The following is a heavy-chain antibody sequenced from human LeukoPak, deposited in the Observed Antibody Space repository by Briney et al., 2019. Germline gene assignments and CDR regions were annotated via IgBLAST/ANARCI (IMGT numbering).Heavy chain of an antibody. J-gene: IGHJ4*02. Sequence: SVKVSCKASGGTFSSYAISWVRQAPGQGLEWMGRIIPILGIANYAQKFQGRVTITADKSTSTAYMELSSLRSEDTAVYYCSADSSGAYYFDYWGQGALVTVSS. D-gene: IGHD3-22*01. CDR2: IIPILGIA. CDR1: GGTFSSYA. V-gene: IGHV1-69*04. CDR3: SADSSGAYYFDY.